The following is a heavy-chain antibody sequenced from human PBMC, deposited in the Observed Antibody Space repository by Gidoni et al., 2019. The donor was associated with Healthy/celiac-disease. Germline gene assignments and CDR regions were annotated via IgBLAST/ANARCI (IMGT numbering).Heavy chain of an antibody. J-gene: IGHJ6*02. CDR2: ISGSGGST. CDR1: GFTFSSYA. Sequence: EVQLLESGGGLVQPGGSLRLSCAASGFTFSSYAMSWVRRAPGKGLEWVSAISGSGGSTYYADSVKGRFTISRDNSKNTLYLQMNSLRAEDTAVYYCAKDPTATCSGGSCYSFLYYGMDVWGQGTTVTVSS. D-gene: IGHD2-15*01. CDR3: AKDPTATCSGGSCYSFLYYGMDV. V-gene: IGHV3-23*01.